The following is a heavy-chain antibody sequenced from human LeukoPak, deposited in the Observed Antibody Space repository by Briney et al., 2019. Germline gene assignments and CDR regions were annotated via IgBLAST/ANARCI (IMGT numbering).Heavy chain of an antibody. CDR3: ASSGYYDSSVRDY. J-gene: IGHJ4*02. CDR2: IYHSGST. D-gene: IGHD3-22*01. CDR1: GYSISSGYY. Sequence: PSETLSLTCAVSGYSISSGYYWGWIRQPPGKGLEWIGSIYHSGSTYYNPSLKSRVTISVDTSKNQFSLKLSSVTAADTAVYYCASSGYYDSSVRDYWGQGTLVTVSS. V-gene: IGHV4-38-2*01.